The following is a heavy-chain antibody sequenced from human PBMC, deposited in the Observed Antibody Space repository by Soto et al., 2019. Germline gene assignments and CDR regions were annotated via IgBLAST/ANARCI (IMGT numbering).Heavy chain of an antibody. CDR2: IKQDGSEK. CDR3: ASRSHSSGWGH. D-gene: IGHD4-4*01. J-gene: IGHJ4*02. Sequence: EVQLVESGGGLVQPGGSLRLSCAASGFTLGTYWMSWVRQAPGKGLEWAANIKQDGSEKNYVDSGKGRFTISRDNAKNSLYLQMTSLRAEDTAVYYCASRSHSSGWGHWGQGTLVTVSS. CDR1: GFTLGTYW. V-gene: IGHV3-7*05.